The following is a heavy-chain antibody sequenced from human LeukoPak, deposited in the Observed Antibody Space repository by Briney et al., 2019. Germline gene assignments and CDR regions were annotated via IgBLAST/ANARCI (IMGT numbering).Heavy chain of an antibody. Sequence: GASVKVSCKASGYTFTGYYMHWVRQAPGQGLEWMGWINPNSGGTNYAQKFQGRVTMTRDTSISTAYMELSRLRSDDTAVYYCARDPTGYSSGWYWFDPWGQGTLVTVSS. V-gene: IGHV1-2*02. CDR2: INPNSGGT. J-gene: IGHJ5*02. CDR1: GYTFTGYY. CDR3: ARDPTGYSSGWYWFDP. D-gene: IGHD6-19*01.